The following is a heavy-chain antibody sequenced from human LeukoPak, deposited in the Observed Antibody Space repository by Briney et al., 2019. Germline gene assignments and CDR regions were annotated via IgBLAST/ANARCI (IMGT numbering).Heavy chain of an antibody. J-gene: IGHJ6*02. V-gene: IGHV3-30*02. D-gene: IGHD6-13*01. CDR3: AKDRSSSWYEGPFNGMDV. CDR2: IRYDGSNK. CDR1: GFTFSSYG. Sequence: GGSLRLSCAASGFTFSSYGMHWVRQAPGKGLEWVAFIRYDGSNKYYADSVKGRFTISRDNSKNTLYLQMNSLRAEDTAVYYCAKDRSSSWYEGPFNGMDVWGQGTTVTVSS.